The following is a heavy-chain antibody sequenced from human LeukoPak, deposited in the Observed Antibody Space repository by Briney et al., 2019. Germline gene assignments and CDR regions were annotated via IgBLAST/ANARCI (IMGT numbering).Heavy chain of an antibody. CDR3: ARLAPTAV. V-gene: IGHV1-69*02. CDR2: IIPILGIA. CDR1: GGTFSSYS. J-gene: IGHJ6*02. D-gene: IGHD2-15*01. Sequence: SSVKVSCKASGGTFSSYSISWVRQAPGQGLEWMGRIIPILGIADYAQKFQGRVTITADKSTSTAYMELSSLRSEDTAVYYRARLAPTAVWGQGTTVTVSS.